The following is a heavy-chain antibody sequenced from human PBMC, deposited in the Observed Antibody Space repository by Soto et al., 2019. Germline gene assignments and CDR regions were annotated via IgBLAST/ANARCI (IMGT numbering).Heavy chain of an antibody. V-gene: IGHV1-3*01. CDR1: GYIFTNYA. CDR3: ARGYCSGGSCYSYCDY. CDR2: INAGNGNT. D-gene: IGHD2-15*01. J-gene: IGHJ4*02. Sequence: QVQLVQSGAEVKKPGASVKVSCKASGYIFTNYAVHWVRQAPGQRLEWMGWINAGNGNTRYSQKFQGRVTITTDTSASTAYMELSSLRSEDTAVYYCARGYCSGGSCYSYCDYWGQGTLVSVSS.